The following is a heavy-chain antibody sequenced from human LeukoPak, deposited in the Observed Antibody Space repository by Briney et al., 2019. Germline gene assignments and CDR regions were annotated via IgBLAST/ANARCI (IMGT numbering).Heavy chain of an antibody. CDR2: ISGSGGST. Sequence: GGSLRLSCAASGFTFSSYAMSWVRQAPGKGLEWVSAISGSGGSTYYADSVKGRFTIPRDNSKNTLYLQMNSLRVEDTAVYYCAKVRGSSWYYSDWGQGTLVTVSS. CDR1: GFTFSSYA. V-gene: IGHV3-23*01. D-gene: IGHD6-13*01. J-gene: IGHJ4*02. CDR3: AKVRGSSWYYSD.